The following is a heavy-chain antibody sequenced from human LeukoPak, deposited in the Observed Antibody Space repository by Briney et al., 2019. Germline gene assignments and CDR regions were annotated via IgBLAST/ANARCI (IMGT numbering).Heavy chain of an antibody. J-gene: IGHJ3*02. Sequence: PSETLSLNCTVSGGSISSYYWSWIRQPPGKGLEWIGYIYYSGSTNYNPSLKSRVTISVDTSKNQFSLKLSSVTAADTAVYYCARGWYYYDTRGGDAFDIWGQGTMVTVSS. CDR1: GGSISSYY. CDR2: IYYSGST. CDR3: ARGWYYYDTRGGDAFDI. V-gene: IGHV4-59*01. D-gene: IGHD3-22*01.